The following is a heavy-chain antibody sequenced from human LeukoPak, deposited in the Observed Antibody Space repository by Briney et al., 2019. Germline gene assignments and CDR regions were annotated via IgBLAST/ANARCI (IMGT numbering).Heavy chain of an antibody. V-gene: IGHV3-49*03. J-gene: IGHJ4*02. D-gene: IGHD1-1*01. Sequence: GGSLRLSCTASGVTLGDYAMSWIRQAPGKGLEWVGFIRSKAYGETADYAASVKGRFTISRDDSKAIAYLQMNSLKTEDTAVYHCTRDRGAYNLYDYWGQGTLVTVSS. CDR3: TRDRGAYNLYDY. CDR2: IRSKAYGETA. CDR1: GVTLGDYA.